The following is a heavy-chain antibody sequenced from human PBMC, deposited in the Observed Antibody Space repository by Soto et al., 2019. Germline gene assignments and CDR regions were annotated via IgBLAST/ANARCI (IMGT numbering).Heavy chain of an antibody. CDR2: IYYSGST. CDR3: ARAGSSGSYYFDY. V-gene: IGHV4-30-4*01. D-gene: IGHD3-22*01. Sequence: PSETLSLTCTVSGGSISSGDYYWNWIRQPPGKGLEWIGYIYYSGSTYYNPSLKSRITISVDTSKNQFSLKLSSVTAADTAVYYCARAGSSGSYYFDYWGRGTLVTVSS. J-gene: IGHJ4*02. CDR1: GGSISSGDYY.